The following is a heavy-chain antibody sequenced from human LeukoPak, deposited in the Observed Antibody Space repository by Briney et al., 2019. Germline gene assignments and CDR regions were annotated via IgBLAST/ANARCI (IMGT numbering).Heavy chain of an antibody. J-gene: IGHJ4*02. CDR3: AKDSRLRLGELSFLDY. V-gene: IGHV3-30*02. Sequence: GGSLRLSCAASGFTFSSYGMHWVRQAPGKGLEWVAFIRYDGSNKYYADSVKGRFTISRDNSKNTLYLQVNSLRAEDTAVYYCAKDSRLRLGELSFLDYWGQGTLVTVSS. CDR2: IRYDGSNK. D-gene: IGHD3-16*02. CDR1: GFTFSSYG.